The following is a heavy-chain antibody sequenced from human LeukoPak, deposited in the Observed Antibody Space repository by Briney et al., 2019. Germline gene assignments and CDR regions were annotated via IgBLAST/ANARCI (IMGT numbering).Heavy chain of an antibody. CDR1: GFTFSSYG. V-gene: IGHV3-30*02. Sequence: GGSLRLSCAASGFTFSSYGMHWVRQAPGKGLEWVAFIRYDGSNKYYADSVKGRFTISRDNSKNTLYLQMNSLRAEDTAVYYCAQGVAYYYGSGSYYYWGLGTLVTVSS. J-gene: IGHJ4*02. CDR3: AQGVAYYYGSGSYYY. CDR2: IRYDGSNK. D-gene: IGHD3-10*01.